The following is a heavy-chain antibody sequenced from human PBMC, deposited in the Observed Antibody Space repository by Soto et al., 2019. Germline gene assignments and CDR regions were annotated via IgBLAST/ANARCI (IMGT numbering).Heavy chain of an antibody. CDR1: GYTFTGYY. D-gene: IGHD6-13*01. CDR2: INPNSGGT. Sequence: ASVKVSCKASGYTFTGYYMHWVRQAPGQGLEWMGWINPNSGGTNYAQKFQGRVTMTRDTSISTAYMELSRLRSDDTAVYYCARSPLVVIAFDIWGQGTMVTVSS. CDR3: ARSPLVVIAFDI. J-gene: IGHJ3*02. V-gene: IGHV1-2*02.